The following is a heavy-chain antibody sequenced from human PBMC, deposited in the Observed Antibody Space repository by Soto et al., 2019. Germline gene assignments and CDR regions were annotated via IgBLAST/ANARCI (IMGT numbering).Heavy chain of an antibody. D-gene: IGHD3-9*01. CDR1: GYSFTSYW. J-gene: IGHJ4*02. CDR2: IYPGDSDT. CDR3: SRHLGLRDFVWLSIDY. V-gene: IGHV5-51*01. Sequence: GESLKSSCQASGYSFTSYWIGWVRQLPGKGLELVGIIYPGDSDTRYSPSFQDQVTLSADKSISTAYLQWSSLKASDTAMYYFSRHLGLRDFVWLSIDYWGQGALVTISS.